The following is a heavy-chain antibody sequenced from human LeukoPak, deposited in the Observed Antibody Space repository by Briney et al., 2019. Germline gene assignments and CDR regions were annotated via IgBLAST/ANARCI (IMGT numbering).Heavy chain of an antibody. J-gene: IGHJ3*02. CDR2: IYYSGST. V-gene: IGHV4-31*03. CDR3: ASRQISGLDAFDI. D-gene: IGHD2-15*01. Sequence: PSQTLSLTCTVSGGSISSGGYHWSWIRQHPGKGLEWIGYIYYSGSTYYNPSLKSRVTISVDTSKNQFSLKLSSVTAADTAVYYCASRQISGLDAFDIWGQGTMVTVSS. CDR1: GGSISSGGYH.